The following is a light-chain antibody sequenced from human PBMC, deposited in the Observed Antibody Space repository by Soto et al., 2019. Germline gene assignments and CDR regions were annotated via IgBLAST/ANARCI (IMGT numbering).Light chain of an antibody. CDR3: QQYNNWPQT. J-gene: IGKJ1*01. Sequence: EIVLTQSPATLSLSPGEIATLSCRASQSVSSYLAWYQQKPGQAPRLLIYDASNRATGIPARFSGSGSGTEFTLTISSLQSEDFAVYYCQQYNNWPQTFGQGTKVDI. CDR1: QSVSSY. V-gene: IGKV3-11*01. CDR2: DAS.